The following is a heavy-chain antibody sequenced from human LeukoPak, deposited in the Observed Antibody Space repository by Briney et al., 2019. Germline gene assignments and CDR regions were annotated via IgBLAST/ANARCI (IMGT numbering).Heavy chain of an antibody. CDR2: IYTSGST. Sequence: PSETLSLTCTVSGGSISSYYWSWIRQPAGKGLEWIGRIYTSGSTNYNPSLKSRVTMSVDTSKNQFSLKLSSVTAADTAVYYCARHETPGQLLFQGWFDPWGQGTLVTVSS. CDR1: GGSISSYY. CDR3: ARHETPGQLLFQGWFDP. J-gene: IGHJ5*02. V-gene: IGHV4-4*07. D-gene: IGHD2-2*01.